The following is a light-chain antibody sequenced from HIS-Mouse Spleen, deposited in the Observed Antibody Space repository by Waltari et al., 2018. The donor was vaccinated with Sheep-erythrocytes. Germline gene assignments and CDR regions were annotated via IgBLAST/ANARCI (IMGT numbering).Light chain of an antibody. V-gene: IGLV2-11*01. CDR1: SSDVGGYNK. CDR2: DVS. J-gene: IGLJ1*01. CDR3: CSYAGSYNHV. Sequence: QSALTQPRPVSGSPGQSVTISCTGTSSDVGGYNKVSWYQQHPGKAPKLMIYDVSKRPSGVPDRFSGSKSGNTASLTISGLQAEDEADYYCCSYAGSYNHVFATGTKVTVL.